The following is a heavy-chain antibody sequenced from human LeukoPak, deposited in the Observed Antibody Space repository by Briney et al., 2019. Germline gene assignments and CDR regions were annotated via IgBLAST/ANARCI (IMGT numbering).Heavy chain of an antibody. V-gene: IGHV3-33*01. D-gene: IGHD3-16*02. J-gene: IGHJ4*02. CDR2: IWYDGSNK. Sequence: PGGSLRLSCAASGFTFSSYGMHWVRQAPGKGLEWVAVIWYDGSNKYYADSVKGRFTISRGNSKNTLYLQMNSLRAEDTAVYYCARGRSQLRLGELSSWGQGTLVTVSS. CDR1: GFTFSSYG. CDR3: ARGRSQLRLGELSS.